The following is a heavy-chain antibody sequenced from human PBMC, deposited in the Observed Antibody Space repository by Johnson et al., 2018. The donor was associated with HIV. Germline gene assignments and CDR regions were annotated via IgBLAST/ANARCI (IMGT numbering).Heavy chain of an antibody. CDR2: IYSGGST. CDR1: GFTVSSNY. CDR3: TTGAKLCSWYGGNAFDI. V-gene: IGHV3-53*01. Sequence: EVQLVESGGGLIQPGGSLRLSCAASGFTVSSNYMSWVRQAPGKGLEWVSVIYSGGSTYYADSVKGRFTISRDNSKNTLYLQMNSLKTEDTAVYYCTTGAKLCSWYGGNAFDIWGQGTMVTVSS. J-gene: IGHJ3*02. D-gene: IGHD6-13*01.